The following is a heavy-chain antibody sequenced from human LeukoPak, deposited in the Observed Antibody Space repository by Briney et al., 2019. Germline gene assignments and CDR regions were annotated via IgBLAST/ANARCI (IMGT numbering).Heavy chain of an antibody. CDR3: ARSSGWFDY. Sequence: SQTLSLTCVISGDSVSSNSAAWNWVRQSPSRGLEWLGRTYYGSKWYNDYAVSVKSRISINSDTSKNQFSLHLNSVTPEDTAVYYCARSSGWFDYWGHGTLVTVSS. CDR1: GDSVSSNSAA. V-gene: IGHV6-1*01. D-gene: IGHD1-26*01. CDR2: TYYGSKWYN. J-gene: IGHJ5*01.